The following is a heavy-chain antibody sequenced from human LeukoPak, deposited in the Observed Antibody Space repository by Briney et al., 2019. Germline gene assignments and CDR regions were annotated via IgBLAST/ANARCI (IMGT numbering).Heavy chain of an antibody. V-gene: IGHV3-48*03. Sequence: SGGSLRLSCAASGFTFSSYEMNWVRQAPGKGLEWVSYISSSGSTIYYADSVKGRFTISRDNAKNTLYLQMNSLRAEDTAVYYCARDDYYGSGLFGYWGQGTLVTVSS. CDR1: GFTFSSYE. D-gene: IGHD3-10*01. CDR2: ISSSGSTI. CDR3: ARDDYYGSGLFGY. J-gene: IGHJ4*02.